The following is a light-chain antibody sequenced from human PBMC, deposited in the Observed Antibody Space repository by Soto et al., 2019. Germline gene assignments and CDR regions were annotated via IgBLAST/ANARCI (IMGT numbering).Light chain of an antibody. CDR3: QQYNNWPPGVT. CDR1: QSVSSN. J-gene: IGKJ5*01. V-gene: IGKV3-15*01. CDR2: GAS. Sequence: EIVMTQSPATLSVSPGERATLSCRASQSVSSNLAWYQQKPGQAPRLLIYGASTRATGIPARFSGSGSGTVVTLTISSLQSEDFAVYYCQQYNNWPPGVTFVQGTRLEIK.